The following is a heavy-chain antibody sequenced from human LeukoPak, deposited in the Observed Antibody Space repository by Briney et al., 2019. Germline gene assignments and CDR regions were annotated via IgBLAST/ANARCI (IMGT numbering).Heavy chain of an antibody. D-gene: IGHD3-22*01. CDR2: LNQDGSEK. Sequence: GGSLRLSCAASGFTFGAYWMTWVRQAPGKGLEWVANLNQDGSEKYYVDSVKGRFTISRDNAKNSLYLQMNGLRAEDTAVYYCAKDRVSIYYYDSSGDRWGQGTLVTVSS. CDR1: GFTFGAYW. V-gene: IGHV3-7*05. CDR3: AKDRVSIYYYDSSGDR. J-gene: IGHJ4*02.